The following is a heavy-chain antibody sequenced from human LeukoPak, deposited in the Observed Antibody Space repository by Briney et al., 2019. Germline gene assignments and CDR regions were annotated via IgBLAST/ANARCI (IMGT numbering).Heavy chain of an antibody. CDR3: ASVRGYSSGWYASGFDP. J-gene: IGHJ5*02. CDR2: IYYTGST. V-gene: IGHV4-39*07. Sequence: SETLSLTCTVSGGSITSSSYYWGWIRQPPGKGPEWIGSIYYTGSTNYNPSLKSRVTISLDTSRNQFSLKLTTVTAADTAVYYCASVRGYSSGWYASGFDPWGQGTLVTVSS. D-gene: IGHD6-19*01. CDR1: GGSITSSSYY.